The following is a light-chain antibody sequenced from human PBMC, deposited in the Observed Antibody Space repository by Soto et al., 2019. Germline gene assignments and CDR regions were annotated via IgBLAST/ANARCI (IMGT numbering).Light chain of an antibody. V-gene: IGLV2-14*01. J-gene: IGLJ1*01. CDR3: GSYSGIYTFV. CDR1: SSDIGAYNY. CDR2: EVS. Sequence: QSALTQPASVSGSPGQSITISCTGTSSDIGAYNYVSWYRQHPGQAPKLMIFEVSNRPSGISNRFSGSKSGNTASLTISGLQPEDEADYCCGSYSGIYTFVFGTGTKLTVL.